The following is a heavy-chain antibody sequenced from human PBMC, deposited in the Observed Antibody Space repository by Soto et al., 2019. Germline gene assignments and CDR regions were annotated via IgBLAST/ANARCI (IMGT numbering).Heavy chain of an antibody. CDR2: IIPIFGTA. CDR1: GGTFSSYA. CDR3: ARINSGYDTHIDY. Sequence: ASVKVSCKASGGTFSSYAISWVRQAPGQGLEWMGGIIPIFGTANYAQKFQGRVTITADESTSTAYMELSSLRSEDTAVYYCARINSGYDTHIDYWGQGTLVTVSS. D-gene: IGHD5-12*01. J-gene: IGHJ4*02. V-gene: IGHV1-69*13.